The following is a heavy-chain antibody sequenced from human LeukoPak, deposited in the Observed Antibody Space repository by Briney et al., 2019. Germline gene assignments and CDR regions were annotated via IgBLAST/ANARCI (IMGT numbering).Heavy chain of an antibody. D-gene: IGHD6-19*01. CDR2: ISGSGGST. V-gene: IGHV3-23*01. Sequence: GGSLRLSCAASGFTFSNYAMSWVRQAPGKGLEWVSGISGSGGSTYYADSVKGRLTISRDNSKNTLYLQMDSLRAEDTAVYYCARAGSSGWYIGLLDYWGQGTLVTVSS. CDR3: ARAGSSGWYIGLLDY. J-gene: IGHJ4*02. CDR1: GFTFSNYA.